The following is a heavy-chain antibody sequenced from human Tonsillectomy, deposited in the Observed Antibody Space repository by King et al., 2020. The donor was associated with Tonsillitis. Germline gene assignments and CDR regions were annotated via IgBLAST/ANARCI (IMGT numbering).Heavy chain of an antibody. Sequence: QLVQSGGGVVQPGRSLRLSCAASGFTFSSYGMHWVRQAPGKGLEWVAVISYDGSNKYYADSVKGRFTISRDNSKNTLYLQMNSLRVEDTAVYYCAKVSGVGAPDYWGQGTLVTVSS. CDR2: ISYDGSNK. J-gene: IGHJ4*02. D-gene: IGHD1-26*01. CDR1: GFTFSSYG. V-gene: IGHV3-30*18. CDR3: AKVSGVGAPDY.